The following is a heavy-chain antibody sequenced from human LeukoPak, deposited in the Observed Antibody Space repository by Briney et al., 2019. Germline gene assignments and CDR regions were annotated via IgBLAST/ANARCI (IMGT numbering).Heavy chain of an antibody. CDR2: IIPIFGTA. Sequence: VASVKVSCKASGGTLSSYAISWVRQAPGQGLEWMRGIIPIFGTANYAQKFQGRVTITADKSTSTAYMELSSLRSEDTAVYYCASTSGYSSSWFYFDYWGQGTLVTVSS. CDR3: ASTSGYSSSWFYFDY. D-gene: IGHD6-13*01. J-gene: IGHJ4*02. CDR1: GGTLSSYA. V-gene: IGHV1-69*06.